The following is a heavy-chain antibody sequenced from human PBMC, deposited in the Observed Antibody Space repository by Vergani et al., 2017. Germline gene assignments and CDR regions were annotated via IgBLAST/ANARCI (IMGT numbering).Heavy chain of an antibody. CDR3: ARGGRITMVRGVSGAFDI. CDR1: GGSISSYY. CDR2: FYYSGYT. D-gene: IGHD3-10*01. V-gene: IGHV4-59*12. Sequence: QVQLQESGPGLVKPSETLSLTCTVSGGSISSYYWSWIRQPPRKGLEWIGYFYYSGYTTYNPSLKSRVTVSVDPSKNQFSLKLSSVTAADTAVYYCARGGRITMVRGVSGAFDIWGQGTMVTVSS. J-gene: IGHJ3*02.